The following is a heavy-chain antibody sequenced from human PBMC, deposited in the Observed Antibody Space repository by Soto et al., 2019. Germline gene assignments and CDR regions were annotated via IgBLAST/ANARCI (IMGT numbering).Heavy chain of an antibody. V-gene: IGHV4-59*08. CDR3: ARHGLRGDAFDI. CDR1: GGSISSYY. J-gene: IGHJ3*02. CDR2: IYYSGST. Sequence: PSETLSLTCTVSGGSISSYYWSWIRQPPGKGLEWIGYIYYSGSTNYNPSLKSRVTISVDTSKNQFSLKLSSVTAADTAVYYCARHGLRGDAFDIWGQGTMVTVSS.